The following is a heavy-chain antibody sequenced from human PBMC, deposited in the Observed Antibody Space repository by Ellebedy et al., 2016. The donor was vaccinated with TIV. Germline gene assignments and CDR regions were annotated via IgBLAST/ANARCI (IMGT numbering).Heavy chain of an antibody. CDR3: AKDKFTVNMYFLGGEHLQH. Sequence: GESLKISXAASGFSFSSYAMTWVRQAPGKGLEWVSALSGSGDSTYYADSVKGRFTISRDNSKNTLYLQMNSLRAEDTAVYYCAKDKFTVNMYFLGGEHLQHWGQGTLVTVSS. J-gene: IGHJ1*01. CDR2: LSGSGDST. D-gene: IGHD4-17*01. V-gene: IGHV3-23*01. CDR1: GFSFSSYA.